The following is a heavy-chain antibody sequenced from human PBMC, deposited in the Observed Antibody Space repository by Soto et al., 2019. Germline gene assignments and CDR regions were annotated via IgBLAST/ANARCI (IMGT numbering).Heavy chain of an antibody. CDR2: IRSKAYGGTT. V-gene: IGHV3-49*04. J-gene: IGHJ6*02. CDR1: GFPFSSYA. D-gene: IGHD3-3*01. Sequence: PGGSLRLSCVASGFPFSSYAMSWVRQTPGKGLEWVGFIRSKAYGGTTEYAASVKGRFTISRDDSKSIAYLQMNSLKTEDTAVYYCTIYDFWSGYYPTQTQNYYYYYGMDVWGQGTTVTVSS. CDR3: TIYDFWSGYYPTQTQNYYYYYGMDV.